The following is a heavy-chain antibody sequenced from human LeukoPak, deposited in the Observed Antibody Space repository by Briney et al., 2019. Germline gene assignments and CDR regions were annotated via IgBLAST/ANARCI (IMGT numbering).Heavy chain of an antibody. CDR1: GFTFSSYG. CDR2: ISYDGSNK. D-gene: IGHD6-19*01. V-gene: IGHV3-30*18. CDR3: AKDLGGIAVAGTPGDY. Sequence: GGSLRLSCAASGFTFSSYGMHWVRQAPGKGLEWVAVISYDGSNKYYADSVKGRFTISRDNSKNTLYLQMNSLRAEDTAVYYCAKDLGGIAVAGTPGDYWGQGTLVTVSS. J-gene: IGHJ4*02.